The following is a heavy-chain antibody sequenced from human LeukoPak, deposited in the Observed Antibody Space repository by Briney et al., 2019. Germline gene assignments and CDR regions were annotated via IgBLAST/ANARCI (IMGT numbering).Heavy chain of an antibody. D-gene: IGHD3-16*01. CDR1: GFTFSSYG. CDR2: IRSDGSSK. V-gene: IGHV3-30*02. Sequence: GGSLRLSCAASGFTFSSYGMHWVRQAPGKGLEWVAFIRSDGSSKYYVDSVKGRFTISRDNSKNTLYLQMNSLRVEDTAVYYCAKGDSTSPGGGYWGQGTPVTVSS. CDR3: AKGDSTSPGGGY. J-gene: IGHJ4*02.